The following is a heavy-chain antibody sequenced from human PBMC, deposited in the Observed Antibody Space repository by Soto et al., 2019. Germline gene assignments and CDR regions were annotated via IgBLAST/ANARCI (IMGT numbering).Heavy chain of an antibody. V-gene: IGHV4-31*03. D-gene: IGHD4-17*01. CDR3: ARGGDYGDYFAFDI. CDR1: GGSISSGGYY. Sequence: QVQLQESGPGLVKPSQTLSLTCTVSGGSISSGGYYWSWIRQHPGKGLGWIGYIYYSGSTYYNPSLKSRVTISVDTSKNQFPMKLSSVNAADTAVYYWARGGDYGDYFAFDIWGQGTMVTVSS. J-gene: IGHJ3*02. CDR2: IYYSGST.